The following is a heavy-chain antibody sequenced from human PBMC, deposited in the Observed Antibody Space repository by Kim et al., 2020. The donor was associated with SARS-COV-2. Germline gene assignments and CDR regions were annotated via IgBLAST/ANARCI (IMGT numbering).Heavy chain of an antibody. V-gene: IGHV3-11*06. Sequence: GGSLRLSCAASGFTFSDYYMSWIRQAPGKGLEWVSYISSSSSYTNYADSVKGRFTISRDNAKNSLYLQMNSLRAEDTAVYYCARDEGGQLLSVDYYYGMDVWGQGTTVTVSS. J-gene: IGHJ6*02. CDR3: ARDEGGQLLSVDYYYGMDV. D-gene: IGHD2-2*01. CDR2: ISSSSSYT. CDR1: GFTFSDYY.